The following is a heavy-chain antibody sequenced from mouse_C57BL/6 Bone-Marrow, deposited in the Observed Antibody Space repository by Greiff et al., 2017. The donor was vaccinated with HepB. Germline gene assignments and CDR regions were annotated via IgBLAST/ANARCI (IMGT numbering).Heavy chain of an antibody. Sequence: EVKLQESGPELVKPGASVKISCKASGYSFTGYYMHWVKQSHGNILDWIGYIYPYNGVSSYNQKFKGKATLTVDQSSSTAYMELRSLTSEDSAVYYWARGYYGSRGFAYWGQGTLVTVSA. CDR1: GYSFTGYY. CDR2: IYPYNGVS. CDR3: ARGYYGSRGFAY. D-gene: IGHD1-1*01. V-gene: IGHV1-31*01. J-gene: IGHJ3*01.